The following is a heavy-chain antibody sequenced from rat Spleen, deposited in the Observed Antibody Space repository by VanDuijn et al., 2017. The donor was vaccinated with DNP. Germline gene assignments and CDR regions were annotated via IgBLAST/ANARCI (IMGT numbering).Heavy chain of an antibody. D-gene: IGHD1-10*01. V-gene: IGHV2-15*01. J-gene: IGHJ2*01. Sequence: VQLQESGPGLVKPSQSLSLTCTVSGFSLTSYHVSWVRQPPGKGLEWMGVIWGDGSTAYNSALKSRLSISRDTSKSQVFLRMNSLQTEDTAIYFCTREREPNNNPYYFDYWGQGVMVTVSS. CDR1: GFSLTSYH. CDR2: IWGDGST. CDR3: TREREPNNNPYYFDY.